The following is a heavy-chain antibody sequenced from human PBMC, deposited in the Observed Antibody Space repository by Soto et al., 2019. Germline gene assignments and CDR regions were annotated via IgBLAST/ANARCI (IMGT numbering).Heavy chain of an antibody. D-gene: IGHD3-16*01. V-gene: IGHV3-43*01. CDR2: ITWDGNSQ. J-gene: IGHJ3*02. Sequence: GGSLRLSCAASGFTFDDYTMHWVRQVPGKGLEWVSLITWDGNSQYYADFVKGRFTISRDNSKNSLSLQMDSLRTEDTALYYCAKDLGARGDYAFDMWGQGTLVTVSS. CDR3: AKDLGARGDYAFDM. CDR1: GFTFDDYT.